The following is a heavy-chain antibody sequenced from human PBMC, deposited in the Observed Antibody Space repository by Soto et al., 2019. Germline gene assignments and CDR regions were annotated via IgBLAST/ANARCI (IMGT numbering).Heavy chain of an antibody. CDR3: ARAKGGTDDHHGMDV. V-gene: IGHV1-69*01. Sequence: QVQLVQSGAEVKKPGSSVKVSCAGSGGLFNSYAVSWVRQTPGHGLEWMGGIVPIFGTPNYAQKFQDRVTITGDESTSTAYMGLSSLTSEDTAMYFCARAKGGTDDHHGMDVWGQGTTVIVSS. CDR1: GGLFNSYA. J-gene: IGHJ6*02. D-gene: IGHD2-15*01. CDR2: IVPIFGTP.